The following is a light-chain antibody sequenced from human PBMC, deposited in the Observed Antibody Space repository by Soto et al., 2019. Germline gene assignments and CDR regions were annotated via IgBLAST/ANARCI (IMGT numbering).Light chain of an antibody. V-gene: IGKV3D-11*02. CDR2: DTF. Sequence: EIEMTQSPATLSLSPGEKATLSCRASQNINTNLAWYQQSPGRAPSLFIYDTFNRATGVPARFSGSGSGTDFTLTISSLEPEDFAVYYCQHRTSRYTFGQGTKVETK. CDR3: QHRTSRYT. CDR1: QNINTN. J-gene: IGKJ2*01.